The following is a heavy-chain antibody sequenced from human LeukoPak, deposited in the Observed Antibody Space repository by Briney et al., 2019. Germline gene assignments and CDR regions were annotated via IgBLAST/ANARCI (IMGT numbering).Heavy chain of an antibody. Sequence: SETLSLTCAVYGGSFSGYYWSWIRQPPGKGLEWIGEINHSGSTNYNPSLKSRVTISVDTSKNQFSLKLSSVTAADTAVYYCARPRGSGRAGSQFDYWGQGTLVTVSS. CDR1: GGSFSGYY. V-gene: IGHV4-34*01. CDR3: ARPRGSGRAGSQFDY. CDR2: INHSGST. D-gene: IGHD3-10*01. J-gene: IGHJ4*02.